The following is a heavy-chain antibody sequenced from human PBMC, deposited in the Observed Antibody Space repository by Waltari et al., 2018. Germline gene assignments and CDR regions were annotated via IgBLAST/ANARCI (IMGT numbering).Heavy chain of an antibody. CDR2: ISGSGGST. D-gene: IGHD5-12*01. J-gene: IGHJ6*03. Sequence: EVQLVESGGGLVQPGGSLRLSCAASGFTFSSYAMSWVLQAPGKGLEWVSAISGSGGSTYYADSVKGRFTISRDNSKNTLYLQMNSLRAEDTAVYYCAALGRKDGYNYDYYYYMDVWGKGTTVTVSS. CDR3: AALGRKDGYNYDYYYYMDV. V-gene: IGHV3-23*04. CDR1: GFTFSSYA.